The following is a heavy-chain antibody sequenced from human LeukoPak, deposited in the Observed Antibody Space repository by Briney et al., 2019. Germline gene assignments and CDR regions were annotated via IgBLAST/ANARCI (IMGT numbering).Heavy chain of an antibody. CDR2: IWSDGSSQ. CDR3: ASGVPAAIY. J-gene: IGHJ4*02. CDR1: GFTFSNYF. Sequence: GGSLRLSCVASGFTFSNYFMHWVRQAPGRGLDWVALIWSDGSSQYYADSVKGRFTISRDNSKNALYLQMNSLRAEDTAVYYCASGVPAAIYWGQGTLVTVSS. V-gene: IGHV3-33*01. D-gene: IGHD2-2*01.